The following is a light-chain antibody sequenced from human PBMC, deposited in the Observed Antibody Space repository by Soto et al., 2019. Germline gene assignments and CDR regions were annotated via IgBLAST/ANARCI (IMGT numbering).Light chain of an antibody. Sequence: DIQMTQYPSSLSASVGDRVTITCRASQSISSYLNWFQQKPGKAPKLLIYAASSLQSGVPSRFSGSGSGTDFTLTISSLQPEAFATYYCQQSYSTPPDTFGQGTKLQIK. V-gene: IGKV1-39*01. J-gene: IGKJ2*01. CDR3: QQSYSTPPDT. CDR1: QSISSY. CDR2: AAS.